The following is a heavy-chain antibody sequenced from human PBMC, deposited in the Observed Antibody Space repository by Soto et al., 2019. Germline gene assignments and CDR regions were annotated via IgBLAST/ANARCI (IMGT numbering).Heavy chain of an antibody. V-gene: IGHV3-73*01. Sequence: PGGSLRLSCAASGFTFSGSAMHWVRRSSGKGLEWVGRIRSKANSYATAYAASVKGRFTISRDDSKNTAYLQMNSLKTEDTAVYYCTRHTYSGSFRGVWFDPWGQGTLVTVSS. CDR3: TRHTYSGSFRGVWFDP. CDR1: GFTFSGSA. CDR2: IRSKANSYAT. D-gene: IGHD1-26*01. J-gene: IGHJ5*02.